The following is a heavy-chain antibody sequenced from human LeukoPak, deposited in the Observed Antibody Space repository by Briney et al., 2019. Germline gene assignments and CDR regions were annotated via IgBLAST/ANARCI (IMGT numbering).Heavy chain of an antibody. Sequence: GGSLRLSCAASGFTFSSYSMNWVRQAPGKGLQWVAFVQYDGSVKLYTDSVRGRFTISRDNSKNILYLQMSSLRVEDTAVYYCAKDAEGGSTVTTTWGQGTLVTVSS. J-gene: IGHJ5*02. D-gene: IGHD4-17*01. CDR3: AKDAEGGSTVTTT. CDR1: GFTFSSYS. V-gene: IGHV3-30*02. CDR2: VQYDGSVK.